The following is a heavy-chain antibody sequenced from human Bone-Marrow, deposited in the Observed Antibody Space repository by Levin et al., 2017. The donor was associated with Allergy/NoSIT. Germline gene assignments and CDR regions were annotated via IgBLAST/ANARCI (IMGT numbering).Heavy chain of an antibody. D-gene: IGHD7-27*01. J-gene: IGHJ3*01. Sequence: KPSETLSLTCTVSGASIITANFYWAWIRQPAGKGLEWIGRIYRSETTNYNPSLQSRVTISVDTSKNELSLKILSVTAADTGIYYCARDSEGVGLNWGGPGALDFWGQGTTVTVSS. CDR3: ARDSEGVGLNWGGPGALDF. CDR2: IYRSETT. V-gene: IGHV4-61*02. CDR1: GASIITANFY.